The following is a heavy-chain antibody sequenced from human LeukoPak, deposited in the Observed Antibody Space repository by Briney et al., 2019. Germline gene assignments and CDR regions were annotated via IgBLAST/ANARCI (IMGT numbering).Heavy chain of an antibody. V-gene: IGHV5-51*01. CDR2: INPGDSNT. CDR1: GYSFTSYW. J-gene: IGHJ4*02. CDR3: ARHTSGRLERRLEY. Sequence: GESLKISCKGSGYSFTSYWIGWARQMPGKVLEWMGIINPGDSNTRYSPSFQGQVTISADKSITTAYLQWSSLKASDTAMYYCARHTSGRLERRLEYWGQGTLVTVSS. D-gene: IGHD1-1*01.